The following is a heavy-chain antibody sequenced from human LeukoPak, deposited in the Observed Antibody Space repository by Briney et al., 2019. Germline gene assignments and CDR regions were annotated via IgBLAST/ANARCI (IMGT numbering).Heavy chain of an antibody. Sequence: GGSLRLSCAASGFTFSSYWMGWVRQAPGKRLEWVSGITGSGGSTYYADSVKGRFIISRDNSKNTLYLQMNSLRADDTAVYYCVKKSWGGYSSGPLDYWGQGTLVVVSS. CDR1: GFTFSSYW. D-gene: IGHD6-19*01. J-gene: IGHJ4*02. V-gene: IGHV3-23*01. CDR2: ITGSGGST. CDR3: VKKSWGGYSSGPLDY.